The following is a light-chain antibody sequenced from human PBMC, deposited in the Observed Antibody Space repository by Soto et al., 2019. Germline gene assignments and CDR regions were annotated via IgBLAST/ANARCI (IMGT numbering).Light chain of an antibody. J-gene: IGKJ2*01. Sequence: DIQMTQSPSSLSASVGDRVTITCRASQSISSYLNWYQQKPGKAPKLLIYAASSLQSGVPSRFSGSGSGTDFTLNISSLQPEDFATYYCHQSYRTPTYTFGQGTKLEIK. CDR2: AAS. V-gene: IGKV1-39*01. CDR1: QSISSY. CDR3: HQSYRTPTYT.